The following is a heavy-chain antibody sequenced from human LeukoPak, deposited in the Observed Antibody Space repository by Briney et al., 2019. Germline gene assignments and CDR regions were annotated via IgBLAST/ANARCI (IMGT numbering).Heavy chain of an antibody. CDR3: ARGAEGIAATDSNFDY. D-gene: IGHD6-13*01. J-gene: IGHJ4*02. CDR1: GFTFSRNS. V-gene: IGHV3-21*01. Sequence: GGSLRLSCAASGFTFSRNSMNWVREAPGKGLEWGSSISTSSSYIYYADSLKGRFTISRDNAQKSLYLQMHSLRAEDPAVYYCARGAEGIAATDSNFDYWGQGTLVTVSS. CDR2: ISTSSSYI.